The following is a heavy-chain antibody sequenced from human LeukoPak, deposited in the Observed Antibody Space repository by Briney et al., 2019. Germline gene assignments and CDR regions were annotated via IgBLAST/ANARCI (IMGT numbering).Heavy chain of an antibody. CDR3: AKEGDSSGYGLIDY. V-gene: IGHV3-74*01. D-gene: IGHD3-22*01. CDR1: GFTFSSNW. Sequence: GGSLRLSCAASGFTFSSNWMHWVRQVPGKGLVWVSRINSDGSSTSYADSVKGRFTISRDNAKSTLYLQMNSLRAEDTAVYYCAKEGDSSGYGLIDYWGQGTLVTVSS. CDR2: INSDGSST. J-gene: IGHJ4*02.